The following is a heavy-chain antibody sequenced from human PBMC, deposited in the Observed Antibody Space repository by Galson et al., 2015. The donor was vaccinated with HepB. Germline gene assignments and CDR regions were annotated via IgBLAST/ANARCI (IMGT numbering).Heavy chain of an antibody. CDR1: GFAFSNAW. CDR3: TTEPLGRQWLGAYYYGMDV. Sequence: SLRLSCAASGFAFSNAWMSWVRQAPGKGLEWVGRIKSKTDGGTTDYAAPVKGRFTISRDDSKNTLYLQMNSLKTEDTAVYYCTTEPLGRQWLGAYYYGMDVWGQGTTVTVSS. J-gene: IGHJ6*02. CDR2: IKSKTDGGTT. D-gene: IGHD6-19*01. V-gene: IGHV3-15*01.